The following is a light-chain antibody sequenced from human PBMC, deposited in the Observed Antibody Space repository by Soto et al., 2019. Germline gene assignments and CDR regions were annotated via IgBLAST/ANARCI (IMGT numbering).Light chain of an antibody. V-gene: IGKV1-33*01. CDR2: DAS. CDR1: QDISNY. Sequence: DIQMTQSPSSLSASVGDRVTITCQASQDISNYLNWYQQNPGKAPKLLIYDASNLETGVPSRFSGSGSGTAFTLTISSLQPEDIATYYCQQYDNLPITFGQGTRLEIK. J-gene: IGKJ5*01. CDR3: QQYDNLPIT.